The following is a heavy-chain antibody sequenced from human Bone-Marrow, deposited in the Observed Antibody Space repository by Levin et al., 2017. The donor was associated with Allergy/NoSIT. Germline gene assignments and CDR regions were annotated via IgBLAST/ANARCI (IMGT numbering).Heavy chain of an antibody. CDR2: IYYSGST. D-gene: IGHD2-2*01. J-gene: IGHJ4*02. Sequence: SETLSLTCTVSGGSISSSSYYWGWIRQPPGKGLEWIGSIYYSGSTYYNPSLKSRVTISVDTSKNQFSLKLSSVTAADTAVYYCARHPGRGVPVVQLDYWGQGTLVTVSS. V-gene: IGHV4-39*01. CDR1: GGSISSSSYY. CDR3: ARHPGRGVPVVQLDY.